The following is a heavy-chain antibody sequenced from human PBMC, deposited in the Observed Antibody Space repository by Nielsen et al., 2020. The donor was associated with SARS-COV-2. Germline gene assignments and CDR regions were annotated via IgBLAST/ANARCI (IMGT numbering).Heavy chain of an antibody. CDR2: IYHSGST. CDR3: ARARSSGFDY. D-gene: IGHD6-19*01. J-gene: IGHJ4*02. Sequence: SETLSLTCTVSGGSISSSSYYWGWIRQPPGKGLEWIGSIYHSGSTNYNPSLKSRVTISVDKSKNQFSLKLSSVTAADTAVYYCARARSSGFDYWGQGTLVTVSS. V-gene: IGHV4-39*07. CDR1: GGSISSSSYY.